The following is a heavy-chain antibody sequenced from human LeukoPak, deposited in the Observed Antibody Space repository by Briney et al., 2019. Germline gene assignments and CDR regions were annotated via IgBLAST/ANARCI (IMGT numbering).Heavy chain of an antibody. CDR1: GGSLSNYY. CDR2: VYFSGST. J-gene: IGHJ3*02. CDR3: ARDRRSYGSDRSDAFDI. V-gene: IGHV4-59*13. Sequence: SETLSLTCTVSGGSLSNYYWSWIRQAPGKGLEWIGYVYFSGSTNYNPSLKSRVTISLDTSKNLFSLKLSSVTAADTAIYYCARDRRSYGSDRSDAFDIWGQGTMVTVSS. D-gene: IGHD3-10*01.